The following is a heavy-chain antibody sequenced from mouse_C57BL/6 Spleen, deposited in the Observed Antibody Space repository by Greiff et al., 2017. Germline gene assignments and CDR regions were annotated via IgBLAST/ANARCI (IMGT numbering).Heavy chain of an antibody. CDR1: GFTFSDYY. J-gene: IGHJ4*01. V-gene: IGHV5-16*01. CDR2: ITYDGSST. D-gene: IGHD2-3*01. CDR3: ARDPGASDDGYAMDY. Sequence: EVKVVESEGGLVQPGSSMKLSCTASGFTFSDYYMAWVRQVPEQGLEWVANITYDGSSTYYLESLKSRFIISRDNAKNILYLQMSSLKSEDTATYYCARDPGASDDGYAMDYWGQGTSVTVSS.